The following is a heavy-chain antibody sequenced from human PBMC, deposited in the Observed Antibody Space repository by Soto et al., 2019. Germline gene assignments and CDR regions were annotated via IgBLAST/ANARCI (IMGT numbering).Heavy chain of an antibody. V-gene: IGHV3-30*18. Sequence: QVQLVESGGGVVQPGRSLRLSCTASGFIFSNHAMHWVRQAPGKGLEGVAIISYDGRNTYYADSVKGRFIISRDNSKNTLDLQMNSLRTEDTAVYYYAKTRKSLGGGEDFDYWGQGTQVTVSS. CDR3: AKTRKSLGGGEDFDY. CDR2: ISYDGRNT. CDR1: GFIFSNHA. J-gene: IGHJ4*02. D-gene: IGHD3-16*01.